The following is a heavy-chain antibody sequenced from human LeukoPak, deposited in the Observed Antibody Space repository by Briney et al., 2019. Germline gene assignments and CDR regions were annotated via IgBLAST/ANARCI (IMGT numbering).Heavy chain of an antibody. V-gene: IGHV4-39*01. Sequence: SETLSLTCTVSCGSISSSSYYWGWIRQPPGKGLEWIGSIYYSGSTYYNPSLKTRVPISVDTSKNPLSRNCLSVTPAHTALFSCARRVGGKIDYWGQGTLVTVSS. D-gene: IGHD4-23*01. J-gene: IGHJ4*02. CDR3: ARRVGGKIDY. CDR2: IYYSGST. CDR1: CGSISSSSYY.